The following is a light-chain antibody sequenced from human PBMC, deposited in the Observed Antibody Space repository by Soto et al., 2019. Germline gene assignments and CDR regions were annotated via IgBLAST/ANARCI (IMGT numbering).Light chain of an antibody. Sequence: QSALTQPASVSGSPGQSITISCTGTSSDVGCYNYVSWYQQHSGKAPKLMIYEGSNRPSGVSNRFSGSKSGNTASLTISGLQAEDEDDYYCSSYTTSSTHWVFGGGTKLTVL. CDR1: SSDVGCYNY. CDR2: EGS. CDR3: SSYTTSSTHWV. V-gene: IGLV2-14*01. J-gene: IGLJ3*02.